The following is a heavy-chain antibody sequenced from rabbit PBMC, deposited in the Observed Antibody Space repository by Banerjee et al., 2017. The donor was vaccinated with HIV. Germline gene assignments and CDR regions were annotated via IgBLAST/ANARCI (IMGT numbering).Heavy chain of an antibody. CDR3: ARDPAYGNSNGYYGL. Sequence: VESGGGLVKPGASLTLTCKASGFSFSSDYDMCWVRQAPGKGLEWIACIYAGSGDSTYYASWAKGRFTISKTSSTTVTLQVTSLTAADTATYFCARDPAYGNSNGYYGLWGPGTLVTVS. CDR2: IYAGSGDST. CDR1: GFSFSSDYD. V-gene: IGHV1S40*01. J-gene: IGHJ6*01. D-gene: IGHD1-1*01.